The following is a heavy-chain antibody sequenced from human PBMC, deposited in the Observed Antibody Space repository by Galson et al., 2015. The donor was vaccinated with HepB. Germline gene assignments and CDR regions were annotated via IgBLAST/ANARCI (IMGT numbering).Heavy chain of an antibody. CDR3: TTELRGAFDM. J-gene: IGHJ3*02. V-gene: IGHV3-23*01. CDR1: GFTFSSYA. D-gene: IGHD2-21*02. Sequence: SLRLSCAASGFTFSSYAMSWVRQAPGKGLEWVSAISGSGGSTYYADSVKGRFTISRDNSKNTLYLQMNSLKTEDTAVYYCTTELRGAFDMWGQGTMVTVSA. CDR2: ISGSGGST.